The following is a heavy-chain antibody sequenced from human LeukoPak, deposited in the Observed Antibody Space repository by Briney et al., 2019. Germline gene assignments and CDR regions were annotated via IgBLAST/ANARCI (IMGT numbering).Heavy chain of an antibody. Sequence: PGGSLRLSCAASGFTFSSYAMHWVRQAPGKGLEYVSAISSNGGSTYYANSVKGRFTISRDNSKNTLYLQMGSLRAEDMAVYYCASDPTGYSSGGYWGQGTLVTVSS. D-gene: IGHD6-19*01. J-gene: IGHJ4*02. CDR1: GFTFSSYA. CDR3: ASDPTGYSSGGY. CDR2: ISSNGGST. V-gene: IGHV3-64*01.